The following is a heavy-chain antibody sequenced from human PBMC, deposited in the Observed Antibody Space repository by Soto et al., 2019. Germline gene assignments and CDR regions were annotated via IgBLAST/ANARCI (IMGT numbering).Heavy chain of an antibody. CDR1: RGSISSYY. CDR3: ARLASGQELMGIGIPGRFDYYDGMDV. D-gene: IGHD5-12*01. CDR2: IYYSGST. J-gene: IGHJ6*02. Sequence: SETLALTCTVSRGSISSYYWGWIRQAPGKGLEWIGYIYYSGSTNYNPSLKSRVTISVDTSKNQFSLKLSSVTAADTAVYYCARLASGQELMGIGIPGRFDYYDGMDVWGHGTTVT. V-gene: IGHV4-59*01.